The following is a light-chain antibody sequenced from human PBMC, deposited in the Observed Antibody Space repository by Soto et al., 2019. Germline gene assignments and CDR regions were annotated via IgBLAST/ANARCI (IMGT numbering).Light chain of an antibody. V-gene: IGKV1-5*03. CDR2: KAS. CDR1: QSISSW. CDR3: QHYKTYPWT. J-gene: IGKJ1*01. Sequence: DIQMTQSPSILSASVGDRVTITCRASQSISSWLAWYQQKPGKAPNLLIHKASHLESGVPSRFSGSGSGTEFTLTISSLQPGDFATYYCQHYKTYPWTFGKGTKVEIK.